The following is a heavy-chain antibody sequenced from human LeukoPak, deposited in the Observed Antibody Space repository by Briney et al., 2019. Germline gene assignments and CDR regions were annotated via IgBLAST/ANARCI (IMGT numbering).Heavy chain of an antibody. CDR3: ARDRLGDYDHSGYYDK. CDR2: ICDSGRTI. J-gene: IGHJ4*02. CDR1: GFTFSDYY. D-gene: IGHD3-22*01. Sequence: GGSLRLSCAASGFTFSDYYMSGIRQAPGKGLEWVSYICDSGRTIYYADSVKGRFTISRDNAKNSVYLQMNNLGAEDTAVYYCARDRLGDYDHSGYYDKWGQGTLVTVSS. V-gene: IGHV3-11*01.